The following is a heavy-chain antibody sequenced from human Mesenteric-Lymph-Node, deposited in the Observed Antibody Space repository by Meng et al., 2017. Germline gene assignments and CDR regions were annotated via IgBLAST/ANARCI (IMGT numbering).Heavy chain of an antibody. D-gene: IGHD1-1*01. CDR1: GGSISSTSYY. V-gene: IGHV4-31*03. CDR3: ATWIQLGAFDY. CDR2: IYYTGST. J-gene: IGHJ4*02. Sequence: QLQLQESGPGLVKPSETLSLTCTFSGGSISSTSYYWGWIRQPPGKGLEWIGYIYYTGSTYYNPSLKSRVTISGDTSKNQFSLKLSSVTAADTAVYYCATWIQLGAFDYWGQGTLVTVSS.